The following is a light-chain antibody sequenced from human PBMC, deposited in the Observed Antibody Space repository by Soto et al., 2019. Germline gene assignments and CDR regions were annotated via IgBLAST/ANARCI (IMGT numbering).Light chain of an antibody. J-gene: IGKJ4*01. Sequence: IVLTQSPGTLSLSPGERATLSCRASQSVSSSYLAWYQQKPGQAPRLLIYGASSRATGIPDRFSGSGSGTDFTLTISRLEPGDFAVYYCQQYNHWPRMLSFGGGTKVELK. CDR1: QSVSSSY. V-gene: IGKV3-20*01. CDR3: QQYNHWPRMLS. CDR2: GAS.